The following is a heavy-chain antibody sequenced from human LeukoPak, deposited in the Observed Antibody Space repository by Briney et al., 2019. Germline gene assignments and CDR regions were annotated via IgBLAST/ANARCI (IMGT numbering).Heavy chain of an antibody. D-gene: IGHD3-9*01. CDR2: MNPNSGNT. CDR1: GYTFTSYD. CDR3: ARGSKGYDILTGYYIRPGTFDP. V-gene: IGHV1-8*01. Sequence: ASVKVSCKASGYTFTSYDINWVRQATGQGLEWMGWMNPNSGNTGYAQKFQGRVTMTRNTSISTAHMELSSLRSEDTAVYYCARGSKGYDILTGYYIRPGTFDPWGQGTLVTVSS. J-gene: IGHJ5*02.